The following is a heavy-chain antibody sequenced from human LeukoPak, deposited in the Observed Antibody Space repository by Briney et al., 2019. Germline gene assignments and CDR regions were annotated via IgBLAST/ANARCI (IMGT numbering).Heavy chain of an antibody. D-gene: IGHD2-15*01. CDR1: GFTFSSSA. CDR3: AKQLGYCSDGSCYFPY. Sequence: GGSLRLSCAASGFTFSSSAMSWVRQAPGKGLEWVSAISNNGGYTYYADSVQGRFTISRDNSKSTLCLHMNSLRAEDTAVYYCAKQLGYCSDGSCYFPYWGQGTLVTVSS. J-gene: IGHJ4*02. CDR2: ISNNGGYT. V-gene: IGHV3-23*01.